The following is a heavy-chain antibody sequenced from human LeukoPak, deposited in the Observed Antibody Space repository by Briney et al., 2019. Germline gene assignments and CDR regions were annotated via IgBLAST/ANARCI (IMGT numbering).Heavy chain of an antibody. CDR2: ISYDGSNK. J-gene: IGHJ6*02. D-gene: IGHD4-11*01. Sequence: PGGSLRLSCAASGFTFSSYEMNWVRQAPGKGLEWVAVISYDGSNKYYADSVKGRFTISRDNSKNTLYLQMNSLRAEDTAVYYCARGDYSNLYYYYGMDVWGQGTTVTVSS. CDR3: ARGDYSNLYYYYGMDV. CDR1: GFTFSSYE. V-gene: IGHV3-30-3*01.